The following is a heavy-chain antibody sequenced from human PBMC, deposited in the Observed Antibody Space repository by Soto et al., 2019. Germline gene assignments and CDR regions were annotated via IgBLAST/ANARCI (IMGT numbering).Heavy chain of an antibody. J-gene: IGHJ4*02. CDR2: IIPIFGTA. V-gene: IGHV1-69*13. CDR3: ARGPSGSYFDFDY. CDR1: GGTFSSYA. Sequence: ASVKVSCKASGGTFSSYAISWVRQAPGQGLEWMGGIIPIFGTANYAQKFQGRVTITADESTSTAYMELSSLRSEDTAVYYCARGPSGSYFDFDYWGQGTLVTVSS. D-gene: IGHD1-26*01.